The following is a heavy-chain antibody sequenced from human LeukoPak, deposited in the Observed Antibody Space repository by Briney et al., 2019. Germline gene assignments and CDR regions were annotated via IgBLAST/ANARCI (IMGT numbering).Heavy chain of an antibody. CDR3: ATVDPYHCGGACYWPNASDI. D-gene: IGHD2-21*02. Sequence: GRSLRLSCAASGFTFSSYAMHWVRQAPGKGLEWVAVISYDGSNKYYADSVRGRFTISRDNSKNTLYLQMNSLRAEDTAVYYCATVDPYHCGGACYWPNASDIWGQGTMVTVSS. J-gene: IGHJ3*02. CDR2: ISYDGSNK. V-gene: IGHV3-30*04. CDR1: GFTFSSYA.